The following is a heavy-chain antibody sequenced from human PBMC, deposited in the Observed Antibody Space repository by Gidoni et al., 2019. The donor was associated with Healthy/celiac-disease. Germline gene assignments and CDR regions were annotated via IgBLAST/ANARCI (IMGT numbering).Heavy chain of an antibody. CDR3: ARDAGTIDYNWFDP. Sequence: GLEWVAVISYDGSNKYYADSVKGRFTISRDNSKNTLYLQMNSLRAEDTAVYYCARDAGTIDYNWFDPWGQGTLVTVSS. V-gene: IGHV3-30*01. CDR2: ISYDGSNK. J-gene: IGHJ5*02. D-gene: IGHD1-1*01.